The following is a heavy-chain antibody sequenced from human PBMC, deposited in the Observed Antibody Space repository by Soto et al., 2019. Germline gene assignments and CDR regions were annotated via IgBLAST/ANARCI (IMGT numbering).Heavy chain of an antibody. CDR1: GFTFSDHY. CDR3: ARDLHYYDSSGYYPPY. J-gene: IGHJ4*02. Sequence: EVQLVESGGGLVQPGGSLRLSCAASGFTFSDHYMDWVRQAPGKGLEWVGRTRNKANSYTTEYAASVKGRFTISRDDSNNALYLQMSSLKTEDTAVYHCARDLHYYDSSGYYPPYWGQGTLVTVSS. CDR2: TRNKANSYTT. V-gene: IGHV3-72*01. D-gene: IGHD3-22*01.